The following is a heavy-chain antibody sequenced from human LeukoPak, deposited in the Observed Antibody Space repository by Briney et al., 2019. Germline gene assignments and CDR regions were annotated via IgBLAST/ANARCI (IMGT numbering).Heavy chain of an antibody. D-gene: IGHD6-19*01. CDR1: GGSFSGYY. CDR2: INHSGST. V-gene: IGHV4-34*01. Sequence: SETLSLTCAVYGGSFSGYYWSWIRQPPGKGLEWIGEINHSGSTNYNPSLKGRVTISVDTSKNQFSLKLSSVTAADTAVYYCARVDSSGWYSYYFDYWGQGTLVTVSS. CDR3: ARVDSSGWYSYYFDY. J-gene: IGHJ4*02.